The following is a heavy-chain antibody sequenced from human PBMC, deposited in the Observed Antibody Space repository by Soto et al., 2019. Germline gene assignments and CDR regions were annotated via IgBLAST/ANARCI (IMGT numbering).Heavy chain of an antibody. CDR1: GFTFSSYS. V-gene: IGHV3-30-3*01. CDR2: ISYDGSNK. CDR3: ARPSSSGWYWFDP. D-gene: IGHD6-19*01. J-gene: IGHJ5*02. Sequence: QVQLVESGGGVVQPGRSLRLSCAASGFTFSSYSIHWVRQAPGKGLEWVAVISYDGSNKYYADSVKGRFTISRDNSKNTLYLQMNSLSAEDTAVYYCARPSSSGWYWFDPWGQGTLVTVSS.